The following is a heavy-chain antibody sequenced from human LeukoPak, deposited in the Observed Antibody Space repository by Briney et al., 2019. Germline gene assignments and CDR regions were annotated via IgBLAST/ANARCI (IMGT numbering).Heavy chain of an antibody. CDR1: GFTFSSYG. J-gene: IGHJ6*04. D-gene: IGHD2-2*01. Sequence: GRSLRLSCAASGFTFSSYGMHWVRQAPGKGLEWVAVIWYDGSNKYYADSVKGRFTISRDNSKNTLYLQMNSLRAEDTAVYYCARGEDIVVVPAATTYYYYGMDVWGKGTTVTASS. CDR3: ARGEDIVVVPAATTYYYYGMDV. V-gene: IGHV3-33*01. CDR2: IWYDGSNK.